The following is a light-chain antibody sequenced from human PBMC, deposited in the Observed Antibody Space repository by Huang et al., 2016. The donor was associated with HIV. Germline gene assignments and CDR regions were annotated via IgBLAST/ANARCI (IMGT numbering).Light chain of an antibody. CDR1: QSVSSG. Sequence: EIVMTQSPATLSVSPGEGATLSCRASQSVSSGLAWYQQKPGQSPRLLIYGASTRATGFPARFIGSGSGTEFTLTISSLQSEDFAVYYCQQYNNWPPSTFGQGTKLEI. V-gene: IGKV3-15*01. CDR2: GAS. J-gene: IGKJ2*02. CDR3: QQYNNWPPST.